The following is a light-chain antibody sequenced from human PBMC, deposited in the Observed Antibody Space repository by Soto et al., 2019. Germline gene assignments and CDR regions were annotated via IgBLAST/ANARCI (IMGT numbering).Light chain of an antibody. J-gene: IGLJ3*02. V-gene: IGLV4-60*02. CDR1: SGHSNCI. CDR2: LERSGSY. Sequence: QPVLTQSSSASASLGSSVKLTCTLSSGHSNCIIAWHQQQPRRAPRYLLKLERSGSYNKGSGVPDRFSGSSSGADRYLTISNLQFEDEADYYCETWDTNTWVFGGGTKLTVL. CDR3: ETWDTNTWV.